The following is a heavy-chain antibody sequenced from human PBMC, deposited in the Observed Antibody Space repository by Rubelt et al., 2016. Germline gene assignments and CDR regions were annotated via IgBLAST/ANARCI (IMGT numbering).Heavy chain of an antibody. Sequence: EVQLLESGGGLVQPGGSLRLSCAASGFTFSSYIINWVRQAPGKGLEWVSSISAGSTYMYYADSVKGRFNISRDNAKNSLYLQINSLRAEDTAVYYCAKVRFLDSWSGAFDYWGQGSLVTVSS. J-gene: IGHJ4*02. V-gene: IGHV3-21*04. CDR2: ISAGSTYM. D-gene: IGHD3-3*01. CDR3: AKVRFLDSWSGAFDY. CDR1: GFTFSSYI.